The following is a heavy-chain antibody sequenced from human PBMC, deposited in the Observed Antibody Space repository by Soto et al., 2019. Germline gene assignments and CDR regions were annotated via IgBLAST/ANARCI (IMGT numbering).Heavy chain of an antibody. J-gene: IGHJ6*03. D-gene: IGHD2-2*01. Sequence: SETLSLTCTVSGGSISSYYWSWIRQPPGKGLEWIGYIYYSGSTNYNPSLKSRVTISVDTSKNQFSLRLSSVTAADTAVYYCARVGHCSSTSCQLYYYYMDVWGKGTTVTVSS. CDR2: IYYSGST. CDR3: ARVGHCSSTSCQLYYYYMDV. CDR1: GGSISSYY. V-gene: IGHV4-59*08.